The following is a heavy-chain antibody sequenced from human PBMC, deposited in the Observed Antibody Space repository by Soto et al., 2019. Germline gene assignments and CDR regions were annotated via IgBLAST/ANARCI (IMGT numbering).Heavy chain of an antibody. D-gene: IGHD3-10*01. Sequence: AASGFIFKMYWMHWVRQSPGKGLVWISRIYNDGTYSDYADSVRGRFTISRDNVNDTLYLQMNNLRAEDSGLYYCTRGPRPISTGTGAYWGQGTQVTVS. V-gene: IGHV3-74*01. CDR2: IYNDGTYS. CDR3: TRGPRPISTGTGAY. J-gene: IGHJ4*02. CDR1: GFIFKMYW.